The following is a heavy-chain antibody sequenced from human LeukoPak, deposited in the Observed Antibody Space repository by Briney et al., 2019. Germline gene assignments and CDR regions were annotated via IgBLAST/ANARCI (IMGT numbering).Heavy chain of an antibody. CDR1: VYTFTNHG. CDR3: ARDCSSTRWYIVY. D-gene: IGHD2-2*02. J-gene: IGHJ4*02. Sequence: GASVKVSCKASVYTFTNHGFSWGRQSPGQGLGWRGWIRTYNGDTDYTQNLQGRVSMTTDTSTRTAYMERSSLRSDEPAVYCCARDCSSTRWYIVYWGQGTLVTASP. V-gene: IGHV1-18*01. CDR2: IRTYNGDT.